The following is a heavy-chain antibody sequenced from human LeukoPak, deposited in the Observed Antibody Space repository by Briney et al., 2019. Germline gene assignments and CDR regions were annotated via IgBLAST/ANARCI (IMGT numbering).Heavy chain of an antibody. CDR2: ISGSGGST. J-gene: IGHJ3*02. CDR3: ARDYSCSSTSCYTARSDAFDI. CDR1: GFTFSSYA. D-gene: IGHD2-2*02. Sequence: GGSLRLSCAASGFTFSSYAMSWVRQAPGKGLEWVSAISGSGGSTYYADSVKGRFTISRDNAKNSLYLQMNSLRAEDTAIYYCARDYSCSSTSCYTARSDAFDIWGQGTVVTVSS. V-gene: IGHV3-23*01.